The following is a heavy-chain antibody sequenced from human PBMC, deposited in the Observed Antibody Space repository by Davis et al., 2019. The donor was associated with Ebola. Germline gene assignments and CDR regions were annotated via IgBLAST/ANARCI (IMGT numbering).Heavy chain of an antibody. Sequence: ESLKISCKGSGYRFTSYWISWVRPMQGTGLEWMGRFDPSDSYTNYSPSFQGHVTISADKSISTAYLQWSSLKASDTAMYYCARRVGPRDFDYWGQGTLVTVSS. V-gene: IGHV5-10-1*01. CDR3: ARRVGPRDFDY. CDR2: FDPSDSYT. CDR1: GYRFTSYW. J-gene: IGHJ4*02. D-gene: IGHD2-15*01.